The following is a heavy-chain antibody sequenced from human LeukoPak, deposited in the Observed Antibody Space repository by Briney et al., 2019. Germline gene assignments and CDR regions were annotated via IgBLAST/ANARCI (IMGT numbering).Heavy chain of an antibody. Sequence: GGSLRLSCTASGFSFSNVWMNWVRQAPGKGLEWLGRILTKADGETRDYAAPAKGRFTISRDDSKNTLYLQMNSLRAEDTAVYYCAKAPSGVMGPIVGDPYFDYWGQGTLVTVSS. CDR2: ILTKADGETR. CDR1: GFSFSNVW. CDR3: AKAPSGVMGPIVGDPYFDY. V-gene: IGHV3-15*01. D-gene: IGHD1-26*01. J-gene: IGHJ4*02.